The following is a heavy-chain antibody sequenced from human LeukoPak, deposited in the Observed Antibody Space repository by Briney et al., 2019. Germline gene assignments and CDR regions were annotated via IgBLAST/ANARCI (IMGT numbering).Heavy chain of an antibody. CDR1: GGTFSSYA. J-gene: IGHJ4*02. D-gene: IGHD5-24*01. Sequence: SVKVSCRASGGTFSSYAISWVRQAPGQGLEWMGRIIPIFGTANYAQKFQGRVTITTDESTSTAYMELSNLRSEDTAVYYCASSVEMATINFDYWGQGTLVTVSS. V-gene: IGHV1-69*05. CDR3: ASSVEMATINFDY. CDR2: IIPIFGTA.